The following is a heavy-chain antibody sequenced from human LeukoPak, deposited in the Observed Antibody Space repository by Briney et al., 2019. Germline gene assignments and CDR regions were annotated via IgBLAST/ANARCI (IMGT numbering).Heavy chain of an antibody. J-gene: IGHJ4*02. Sequence: ASVKVSCKTSGYTFTGYYIHWVRQAPGQGLEWKGWINPDSGGTNYAQKCQGRVTMTRDTSISAGYMELSGLRPDDTAVFYCARVRGDSSWYGLDYWGQGTLVSVSS. CDR1: GYTFTGYY. CDR2: INPDSGGT. CDR3: ARVRGDSSWYGLDY. D-gene: IGHD6-13*01. V-gene: IGHV1-2*02.